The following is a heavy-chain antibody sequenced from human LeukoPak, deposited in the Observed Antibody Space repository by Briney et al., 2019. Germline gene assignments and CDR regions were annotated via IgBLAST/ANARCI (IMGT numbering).Heavy chain of an antibody. Sequence: PGGSLRPSCAASGFTLKSYAMHWVRQAPGKGLEWVAVIWYDGSIEYYADSVKGRFTISRDNSKNTLYLQMNSLRAEDTAVYYCAKRYCSSTSCNPYYYYYGMDVWGQGTTVTVSS. CDR1: GFTLKSYA. D-gene: IGHD2-2*01. V-gene: IGHV3-33*06. CDR2: IWYDGSIE. CDR3: AKRYCSSTSCNPYYYYYGMDV. J-gene: IGHJ6*02.